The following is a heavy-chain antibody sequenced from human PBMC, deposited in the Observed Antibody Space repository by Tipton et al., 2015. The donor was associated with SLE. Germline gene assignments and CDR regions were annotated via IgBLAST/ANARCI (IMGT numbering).Heavy chain of an antibody. D-gene: IGHD6-6*01. CDR3: ASELVQGYYGMDV. CDR2: ISAYNGNT. CDR1: GYTFTGYY. Sequence: QLVQSGAEVKKPGASVKVSCKASGYTFTGYYMHWVRQAPGQGLEWMGWISAYNGNTNYAQKLQGRVTMTTDTSTSTAYMELRSLRSDDTAVYYCASELVQGYYGMDVWGQGTTVTVSS. V-gene: IGHV1-18*04. J-gene: IGHJ6*02.